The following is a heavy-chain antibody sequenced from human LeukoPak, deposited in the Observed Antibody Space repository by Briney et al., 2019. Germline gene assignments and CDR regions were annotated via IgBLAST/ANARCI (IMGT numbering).Heavy chain of an antibody. Sequence: GGSLRLSCAASGFTFSSYAMSWVRQAPGKGLEWVSAISGSGSSTYYADSVKGRFTISRDNSKNTLYVQMNSLRAGDTAVYYCAKGLQWELPFDYWGQGTLVTVSS. J-gene: IGHJ4*02. V-gene: IGHV3-23*01. D-gene: IGHD1-26*01. CDR1: GFTFSSYA. CDR2: ISGSGSST. CDR3: AKGLQWELPFDY.